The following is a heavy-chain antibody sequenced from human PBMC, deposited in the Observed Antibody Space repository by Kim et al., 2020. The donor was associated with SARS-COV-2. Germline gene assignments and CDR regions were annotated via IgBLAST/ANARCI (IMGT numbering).Heavy chain of an antibody. CDR3: ARHSGHSPPYGMDV. V-gene: IGHV4-39*01. J-gene: IGHJ6*02. Sequence: NPSLKSRVTISVDTSKNQFSLKLSSVTAADTAVYYCARHSGHSPPYGMDVWGQGTTVTVSS. D-gene: IGHD3-10*01.